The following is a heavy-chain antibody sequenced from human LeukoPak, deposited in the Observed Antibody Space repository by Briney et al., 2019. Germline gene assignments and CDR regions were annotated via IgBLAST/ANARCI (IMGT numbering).Heavy chain of an antibody. CDR1: GFTFSRYW. CDR2: IKEDGSEK. J-gene: IGHJ4*02. CDR3: ARSRYSDSSGYFPLDY. V-gene: IGHV3-7*01. Sequence: GGSLRLSCAASGFTFSRYWMSWVRQAPGKGLEWVANIKEDGSEKYYMDPVKGRFTISRDNAKNSLYLQMNSLRADDTAVFYCARSRYSDSSGYFPLDYWGLGTPVTVSS. D-gene: IGHD3-22*01.